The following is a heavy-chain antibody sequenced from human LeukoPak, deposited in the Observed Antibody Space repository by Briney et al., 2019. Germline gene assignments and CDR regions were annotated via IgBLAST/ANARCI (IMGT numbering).Heavy chain of an antibody. Sequence: ASVKVSCKASGYTFTSYYMHWVRQAPGQGLEWMGIINPSGGSTSYAQKFQGRVTMTRDTSTSTVYMELSSLRSEDTAVYYCARPQRYCSSTSCYRGGDAFDIWGQGTMVTVSS. CDR2: INPSGGST. CDR1: GYTFTSYY. D-gene: IGHD2-2*02. CDR3: ARPQRYCSSTSCYRGGDAFDI. J-gene: IGHJ3*02. V-gene: IGHV1-46*01.